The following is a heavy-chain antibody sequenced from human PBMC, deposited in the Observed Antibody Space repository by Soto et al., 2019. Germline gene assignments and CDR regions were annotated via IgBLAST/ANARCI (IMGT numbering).Heavy chain of an antibody. CDR3: AKGEGPWDGSSCLFDY. J-gene: IGHJ4*02. Sequence: GGSLRLSCAASGFTFSSYGMHWVRQAPGKGLEWVAVISYDGSNKYYADSVKGRFTISRDNSKNTLYLQMNSLRAEDTAVYYCAKGEGPWDGSSCLFDYWGQGTLVTVSS. CDR2: ISYDGSNK. D-gene: IGHD6-13*01. CDR1: GFTFSSYG. V-gene: IGHV3-30*18.